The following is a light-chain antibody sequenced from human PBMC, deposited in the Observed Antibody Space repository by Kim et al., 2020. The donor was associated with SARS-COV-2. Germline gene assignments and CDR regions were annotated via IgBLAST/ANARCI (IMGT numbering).Light chain of an antibody. CDR3: QQSYSTPRT. J-gene: IGKJ2*01. V-gene: IGKV1-39*01. CDR2: AAA. CDR1: QSISSY. Sequence: SASVGDRVTITCRASQSISSYLNWYQQKPGKAPKLLIYAAASLQSGVPSRFSGSGSGTDFTLTISSLQPEDFATYYCQQSYSTPRTFGQGTKLEI.